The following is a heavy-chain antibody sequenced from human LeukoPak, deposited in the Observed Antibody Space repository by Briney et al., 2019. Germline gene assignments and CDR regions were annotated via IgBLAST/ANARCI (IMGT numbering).Heavy chain of an antibody. J-gene: IGHJ5*02. CDR2: IYYSGST. D-gene: IGHD1-26*01. CDR3: AREGPSSSGSYLNCFDP. Sequence: SETLSLTCTVSGXSISNYYWSWFRQPPGKGLEWIGYIYYSGSTKYNPSLKSRVTISVDTSKNQFSLKLSSVTAADTAVYYCAREGPSSSGSYLNCFDPWGQGTLVTVSS. CDR1: GXSISNYY. V-gene: IGHV4-59*01.